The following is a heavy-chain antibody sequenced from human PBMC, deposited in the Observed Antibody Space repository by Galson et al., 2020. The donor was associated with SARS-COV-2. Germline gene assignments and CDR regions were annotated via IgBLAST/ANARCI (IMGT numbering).Heavy chain of an antibody. V-gene: IGHV3-33*01. CDR2: IWYDGSNK. D-gene: IGHD3-3*01. Sequence: GESLKISCAASGFTFSSYGMHWVRQAPGKGLEWVAVIWYDGSNKYYADSVKGRFTISRDNSKNTLYLQMNSLRAEDTAVYYCAREGVFGVVTAMDVWGQGTTVTVSS. J-gene: IGHJ6*02. CDR1: GFTFSSYG. CDR3: AREGVFGVVTAMDV.